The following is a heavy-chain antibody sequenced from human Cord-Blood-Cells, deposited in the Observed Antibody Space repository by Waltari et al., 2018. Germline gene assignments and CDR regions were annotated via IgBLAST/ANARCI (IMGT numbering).Heavy chain of an antibody. CDR3: ARNIVGATTYYFDY. V-gene: IGHV4-34*01. CDR2: INHSGGT. CDR1: GGSFSGYY. J-gene: IGHJ4*02. Sequence: QVQLQRWGAGLLQPSETLSLTCAAYGGSFSGYYWSWIRQPPGKGLEWRGEINHSGGTNDKPSLKSRVTISVDTSKNQCSLKLSSVTAADTAVYYCARNIVGATTYYFDYWGQGTLVTVSS. D-gene: IGHD1-26*01.